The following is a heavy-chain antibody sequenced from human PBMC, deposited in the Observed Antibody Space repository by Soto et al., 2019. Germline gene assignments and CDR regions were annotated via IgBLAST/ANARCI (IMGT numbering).Heavy chain of an antibody. Sequence: EVKLLESGGGLVQPGEALRLSCAASGFRFWTYSMIWVRQAPGEGLEWGSGISGDGSATSYADTLKGRFTVSRDNSKDTLFLQMNTLRVEDTAVYYCANTRLYDNNDYHRDGFDVWGTGTAVPVS. V-gene: IGHV3-23*01. D-gene: IGHD5-12*01. J-gene: IGHJ3*01. CDR3: ANTRLYDNNDYHRDGFDV. CDR1: GFRFWTYS. CDR2: ISGDGSAT.